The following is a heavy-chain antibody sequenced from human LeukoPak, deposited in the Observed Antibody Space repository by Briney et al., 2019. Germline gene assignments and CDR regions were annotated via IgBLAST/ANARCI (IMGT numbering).Heavy chain of an antibody. Sequence: PGGSLRLSCAASGFTFTNFAMTWVRQAPGKGLEWVAATVGIGPDTYHADSVKGRFTTSRDNSKNILYLQMNSLRVEDTAVYYCTKASAERCLGALCYPFDHWGQGTLVTVSS. CDR1: GFTFTNFA. CDR2: TVGIGPDT. D-gene: IGHD2-15*01. CDR3: TKASAERCLGALCYPFDH. J-gene: IGHJ4*02. V-gene: IGHV3-23*01.